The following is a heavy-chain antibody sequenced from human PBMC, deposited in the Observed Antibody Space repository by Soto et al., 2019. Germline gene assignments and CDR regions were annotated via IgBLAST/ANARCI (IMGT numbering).Heavy chain of an antibody. Sequence: EVQLVESGGGLVQPGGSLRLSCAASGFTVSTYYMNLVRQAPGEGLEWVSVVYSGGTTYYADSVRGRFTISRDNSKSTLFLQMNSLRAEYTAVYYCARGRSASSDFDSWGQGTLVTVSS. CDR3: ARGRSASSDFDS. CDR2: VYSGGTT. D-gene: IGHD3-10*01. V-gene: IGHV3-66*01. CDR1: GFTVSTYY. J-gene: IGHJ4*02.